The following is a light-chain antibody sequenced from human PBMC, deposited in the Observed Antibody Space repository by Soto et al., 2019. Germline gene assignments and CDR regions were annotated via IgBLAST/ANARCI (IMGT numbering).Light chain of an antibody. CDR2: QDS. CDR1: KLGDKY. Sequence: SYELTQPPSVSVSPGQTASITCSGDKLGDKYAHWYQQKPGLSPLLVIYQDSRRPAGITERFSGSNSGNSATLTISGTQAMDEADYYCQAWDSTTAVFGTGTKVTVL. V-gene: IGLV3-1*01. CDR3: QAWDSTTAV. J-gene: IGLJ1*01.